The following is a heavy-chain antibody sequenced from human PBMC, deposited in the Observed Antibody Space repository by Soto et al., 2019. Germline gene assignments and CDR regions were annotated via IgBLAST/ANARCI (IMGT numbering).Heavy chain of an antibody. V-gene: IGHV3-48*03. CDR2: IGTSETNT. D-gene: IGHD2-21*01. CDR3: AREEVNCGGDCFAF. J-gene: IGHJ4*02. Sequence: EVQLVESGGGLVQPGLSLRLSCEASGFTFSNYEFNWVRQSPGKGLEWISYIGTSETNTYYAASVKGRFTVSRDNAKNSVYLQMNSLRAEYTAIYYCAREEVNCGGDCFAFWGQGALVTVS. CDR1: GFTFSNYE.